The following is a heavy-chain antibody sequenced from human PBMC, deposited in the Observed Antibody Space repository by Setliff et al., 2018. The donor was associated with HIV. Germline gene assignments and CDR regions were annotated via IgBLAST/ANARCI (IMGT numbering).Heavy chain of an antibody. CDR1: GYTFTGNY. CDR3: ARGGYYTSGTWFDP. Sequence: VSCKASGYTFTGNYIHWVRQAPGQGLEWMGWINPNSGGTNYEQKFQGRVTLTRDTSPSTAYMELTWLTPVDTAIYYCARGGYYTSGTWFDPWGQGTLVTVSS. D-gene: IGHD3-10*01. CDR2: INPNSGGT. V-gene: IGHV1-2*02. J-gene: IGHJ5*02.